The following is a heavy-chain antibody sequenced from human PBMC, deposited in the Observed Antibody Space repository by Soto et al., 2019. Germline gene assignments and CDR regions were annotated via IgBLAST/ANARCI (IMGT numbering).Heavy chain of an antibody. CDR3: VDGMSGWPY. V-gene: IGHV3-74*01. CDR1: GFTFSNHW. Sequence: GGSLRLSCAVSGFTFSNHWMHWVCQAPGKGLVWVSRINSDGTSTFYADSVRGRFTISRDNAKNTLYLEMSSLRAEDTAVYYCVDGMSGWPYWGQGALVTAP. CDR2: INSDGTST. D-gene: IGHD6-19*01. J-gene: IGHJ4*02.